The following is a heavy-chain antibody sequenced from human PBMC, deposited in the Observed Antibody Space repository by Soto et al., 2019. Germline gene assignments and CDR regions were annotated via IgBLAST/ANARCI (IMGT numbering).Heavy chain of an antibody. J-gene: IGHJ4*02. V-gene: IGHV4-59*08. CDR3: ARHHDS. CDR2: IYYSGST. CDR1: GGSISSYY. Sequence: QVQLQESGPGLVKPSETLSLTCTVSGGSISSYYWSWIRQPPGKGLEWIGYIYYSGSTNYNPSHTGRVTISVDTSKNQFSLKLSSVTAAATAVYYCARHHDSWGQGTLVTVSS.